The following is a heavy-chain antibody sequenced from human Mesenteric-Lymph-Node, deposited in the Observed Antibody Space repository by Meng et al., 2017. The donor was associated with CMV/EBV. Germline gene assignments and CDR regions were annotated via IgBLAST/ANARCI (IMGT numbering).Heavy chain of an antibody. Sequence: ASVKVSCKASAYTLTGYYMYWVRQAPGQGLEWMGWINPNNGGTNYAQKFQGRVTMTRDTSISTAYMELSRLRSDDTAVYYCARDSAGTPRTTSAFDIWGQGTMVTVSS. J-gene: IGHJ3*02. CDR1: AYTLTGYY. CDR2: INPNNGGT. D-gene: IGHD1-14*01. V-gene: IGHV1-2*02. CDR3: ARDSAGTPRTTSAFDI.